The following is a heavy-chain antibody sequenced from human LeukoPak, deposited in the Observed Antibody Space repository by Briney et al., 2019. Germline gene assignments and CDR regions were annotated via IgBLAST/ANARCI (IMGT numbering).Heavy chain of an antibody. J-gene: IGHJ4*02. CDR3: ARTDSGYYYGARPHYFDY. V-gene: IGHV3-48*01. D-gene: IGHD3-22*01. CDR1: GFTFSSYS. Sequence: SGGSLRLSCAASGFTFSSYSMNWVRQAPGKGPEWVSYISSSSSTIYYADSVKGRFTISRDNAKNSLYLQMNSLRAEDTAVYYCARTDSGYYYGARPHYFDYWGQGTLVTVSS. CDR2: ISSSSSTI.